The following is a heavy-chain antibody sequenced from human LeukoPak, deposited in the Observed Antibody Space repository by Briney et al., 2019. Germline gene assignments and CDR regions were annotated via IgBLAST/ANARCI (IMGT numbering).Heavy chain of an antibody. D-gene: IGHD3-9*01. CDR3: AKEIDILTGYQLHYWFDP. CDR1: GFTFSSYA. CDR2: ISGRGGST. J-gene: IGHJ5*02. Sequence: QSGGSLRLSCAASGFTFSSYAMSWVRQAPGKGLEGVSAISGRGGSTYYADSVKGRFTTSRDNSKNTLYLQMNILRAEDKAVYYCAKEIDILTGYQLHYWFDPWGQGTLVTVFS. V-gene: IGHV3-23*01.